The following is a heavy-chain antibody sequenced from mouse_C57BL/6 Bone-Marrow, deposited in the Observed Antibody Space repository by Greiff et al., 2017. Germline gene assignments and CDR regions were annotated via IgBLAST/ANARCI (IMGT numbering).Heavy chain of an antibody. D-gene: IGHD1-1*01. Sequence: DVKLVESGGGLVQPGGSLSLSCAASGFTFTDYYMSWVRQPPGKALEWLGFIRNKANGYTTEYSASVKGRFTISRDNSQSILYLQMNALRAEDSATYYCARSLLLRFYFDDWGQGTTLTVSS. V-gene: IGHV7-3*01. CDR1: GFTFTDYY. CDR2: IRNKANGYTT. CDR3: ARSLLLRFYFDD. J-gene: IGHJ2*01.